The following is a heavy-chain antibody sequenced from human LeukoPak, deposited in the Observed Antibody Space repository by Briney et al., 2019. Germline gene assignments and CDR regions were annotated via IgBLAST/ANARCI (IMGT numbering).Heavy chain of an antibody. Sequence: TSETLSLTCTVSGGSISSYYWSWIRQPPGKGLEWIGYIYYSGSTNYNPSLKSRVTISVDTPKNQFSLKLSSVTAADTAVYYCARRGYDSSGSYRNYWGQGTLVTVSS. CDR2: IYYSGST. CDR3: ARRGYDSSGSYRNY. J-gene: IGHJ4*02. CDR1: GGSISSYY. V-gene: IGHV4-59*08. D-gene: IGHD3-22*01.